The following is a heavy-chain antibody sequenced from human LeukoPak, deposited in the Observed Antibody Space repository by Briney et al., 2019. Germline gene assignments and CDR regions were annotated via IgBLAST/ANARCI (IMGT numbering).Heavy chain of an antibody. J-gene: IGHJ4*02. CDR3: AGGIAAAGNAY. V-gene: IGHV1-69*04. D-gene: IGHD6-13*01. CDR1: GGTFSSYA. Sequence: SVKVSCKASGGTFSSYAISWVRQAPGQGLEWMGRIIPILGIANYAQRFQGRVTITTDKSTSTAYMELSSLRSEDTAVYYCAGGIAAAGNAYWGQGTLVTVSS. CDR2: IIPILGIA.